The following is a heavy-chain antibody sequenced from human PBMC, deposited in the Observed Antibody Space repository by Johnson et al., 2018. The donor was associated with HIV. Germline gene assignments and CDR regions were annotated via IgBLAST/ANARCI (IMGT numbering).Heavy chain of an antibody. CDR1: GFTFSSYW. CDR3: ARVDTAMVGAFDI. CDR2: IKQDGSEK. J-gene: IGHJ3*02. D-gene: IGHD5-18*01. Sequence: VQLVESGGGLVQPGGSLRLSCAASGFTFSSYWMSWVRQAPGKGLEWVANIKQDGSEKYYVDSVKGRFTISRDNAKNSLYLQMNSLRAEDTAVYYRARVDTAMVGAFDIWGQGTMVTVSS. V-gene: IGHV3-7*01.